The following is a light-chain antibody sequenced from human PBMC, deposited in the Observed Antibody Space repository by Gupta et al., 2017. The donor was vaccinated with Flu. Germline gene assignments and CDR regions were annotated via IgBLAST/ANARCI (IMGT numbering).Light chain of an antibody. J-gene: IGLJ2*01. CDR3: NSRDSTDNHQAV. V-gene: IGLV3-19*01. CDR1: SIRKSY. Sequence: QTVRITCKGDSIRKSYASWYQQKPGHAPVLVIYGKKIRPAGIPDRFSGSSSGNTAALTITGAQAEDEADYYCNSRDSTDNHQAVFGGGTKLTVL. CDR2: GKK.